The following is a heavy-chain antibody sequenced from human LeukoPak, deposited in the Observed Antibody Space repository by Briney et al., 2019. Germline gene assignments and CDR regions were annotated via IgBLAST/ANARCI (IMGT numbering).Heavy chain of an antibody. Sequence: GGSLRLSCAASGFTFSSYAMSWVRQAPGKGVEWVSAISGSGGSTYYADSVKGRFTISRDNSKNTLYLQMNSLRAEDTAVYYCAKVQNYDILTGPPGYFDYWGQGTLVTVSS. CDR1: GFTFSSYA. J-gene: IGHJ4*02. CDR3: AKVQNYDILTGPPGYFDY. D-gene: IGHD3-9*01. V-gene: IGHV3-23*01. CDR2: ISGSGGST.